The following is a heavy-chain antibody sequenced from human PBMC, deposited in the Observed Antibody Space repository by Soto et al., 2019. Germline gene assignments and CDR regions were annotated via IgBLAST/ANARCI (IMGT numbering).Heavy chain of an antibody. CDR1: GFTFTNAW. CDR2: IKSRTDGGTT. CDR3: TTDLRLWSRQLFNX. J-gene: IGHJ4*02. D-gene: IGHD3-10*01. V-gene: IGHV3-15*01. Sequence: PGGSLRLSFAASGFTFTNAWMSWVRQAPGKGLEWVCHIKSRTDGGTTAYPTPVNGRFTISRDDSKNTLYLQMNSLKSEDTAVYYCTTDLRLWSRQLFNXWGRGTLVTVSX.